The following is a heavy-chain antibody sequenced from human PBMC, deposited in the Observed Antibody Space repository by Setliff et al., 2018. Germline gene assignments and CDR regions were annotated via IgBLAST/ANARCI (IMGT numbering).Heavy chain of an antibody. CDR2: IIPMFGTP. D-gene: IGHD3-3*01. CDR3: ARSPAVLGIFYLDP. CDR1: GDSFNNYA. V-gene: IGHV1-69*05. Sequence: SVKVSCKASGDSFNNYAISWVRQAPGQGLEWMGGIIPMFGTPAYAQKFQDRVTITTDESTSTAYMELDSLRSEDTAVYYCARSPAVLGIFYLDPWGQGTLVTVSS. J-gene: IGHJ5*02.